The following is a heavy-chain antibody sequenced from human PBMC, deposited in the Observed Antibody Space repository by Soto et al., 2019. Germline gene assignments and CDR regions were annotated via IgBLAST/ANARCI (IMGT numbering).Heavy chain of an antibody. CDR2: ISSSGSTI. V-gene: IGHV3-48*03. Sequence: EVQLVESGGGLGQPGGSLRLSCAASGFTFSSYEMNWVRQAPGKGLAWVSYISSSGSTIYYADSVKGRFTISRDNAKNSLYLEMNSLRGEDTAVYYCARGSVGSGEYDYWGQGTLVTVSS. CDR3: ARGSVGSGEYDY. CDR1: GFTFSSYE. D-gene: IGHD3-10*01. J-gene: IGHJ4*02.